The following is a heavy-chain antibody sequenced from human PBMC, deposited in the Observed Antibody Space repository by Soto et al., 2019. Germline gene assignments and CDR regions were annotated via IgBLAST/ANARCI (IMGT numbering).Heavy chain of an antibody. CDR2: IYYSGST. J-gene: IGHJ4*02. D-gene: IGHD3-16*01. Sequence: PSETLSLTCTVSGGSISSGDYYWSWIRQPPGKGLEWIGYIYYSGSTYYNPSLKSRVTISVDTSKNQFSLKLSSVTAADTAVYYCARDLRLLRYFDYWGQGTLVTVSS. CDR3: ARDLRLLRYFDY. V-gene: IGHV4-30-4*01. CDR1: GGSISSGDYY.